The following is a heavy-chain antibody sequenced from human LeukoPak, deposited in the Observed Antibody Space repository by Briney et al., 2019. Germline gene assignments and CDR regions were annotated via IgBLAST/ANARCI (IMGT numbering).Heavy chain of an antibody. CDR3: ARDPRHMVTTKYNAFDI. V-gene: IGHV1-18*01. CDR2: ISPYNGNT. CDR1: GYTFTDYG. Sequence: ASVKVSCKTSGYTFTDYGFSWVRQAPGQGLEWMGWISPYNGNTRYTQKFQDSVTMTTDTSAGTAYMELRSLRSDDTAVYYCARDPRHMVTTKYNAFDIWGQGTMVTVSS. D-gene: IGHD4-17*01. J-gene: IGHJ3*02.